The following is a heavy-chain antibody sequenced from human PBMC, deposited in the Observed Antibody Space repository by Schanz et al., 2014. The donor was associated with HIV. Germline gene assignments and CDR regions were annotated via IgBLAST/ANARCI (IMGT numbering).Heavy chain of an antibody. CDR2: IGSGGGRT. Sequence: QVQLVESGGGVVQPGRSLRLSCAASGFTFSNYGMHWVRQAPGKGLEWVSLIGSGGGRTYYADSVKGRFTISRDNSKNTLYLKMNSLRAEDTAVYYCAKVATWDYYGMDVWGQGTTVTVSS. CDR1: GFTFSNYG. J-gene: IGHJ6*02. CDR3: AKVATWDYYGMDV. V-gene: IGHV3-NL1*01. D-gene: IGHD1-26*01.